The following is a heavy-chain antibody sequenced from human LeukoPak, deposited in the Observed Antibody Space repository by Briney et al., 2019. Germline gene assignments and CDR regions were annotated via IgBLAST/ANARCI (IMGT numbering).Heavy chain of an antibody. J-gene: IGHJ4*02. CDR3: ASGMITFGGVIVILAYYFDY. CDR1: GYTFTGYY. V-gene: IGHV1-2*02. D-gene: IGHD3-16*02. CDR2: INPNSGGT. Sequence: GASVKVSCKASGYTFTGYYMHWVRQAPGQGLEWMGWINPNSGGTNYAQKFQGRVTMTRDTSSSTAYMELSRLRSDDTAVYYCASGMITFGGVIVILAYYFDYWGQGTLVTVSS.